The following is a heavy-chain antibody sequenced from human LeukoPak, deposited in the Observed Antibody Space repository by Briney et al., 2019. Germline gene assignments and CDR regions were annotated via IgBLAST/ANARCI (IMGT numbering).Heavy chain of an antibody. CDR3: AKTGGLYSGYDWVAY. CDR2: ISGSGGST. J-gene: IGHJ4*02. CDR1: GFTFSSYA. Sequence: GGSLRLSCAASGFTFSSYAMSWVRQAPGKGLEWVSAISGSGGSTYYADSVKGRFTISRDNSKNTLYLQMNSLRAEDTAVYYCAKTGGLYSGYDWVAYWGQGTLVSVSS. V-gene: IGHV3-23*01. D-gene: IGHD5-12*01.